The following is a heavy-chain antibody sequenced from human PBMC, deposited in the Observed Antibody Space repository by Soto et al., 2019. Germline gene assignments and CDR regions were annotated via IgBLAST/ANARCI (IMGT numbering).Heavy chain of an antibody. Sequence: PSETLSLTCTVSGGSISSYYWSWIRQPPGKGLEWIGYIYYSGSTNYNPSLKSRVTISVDTSKNQFSLKLSSVTAADTAVYYCARHESLGPQKEYSGYDRSWWFDPWGQGTLVTVSS. D-gene: IGHD5-12*01. V-gene: IGHV4-59*08. CDR1: GGSISSYY. J-gene: IGHJ5*02. CDR2: IYYSGST. CDR3: ARHESLGPQKEYSGYDRSWWFDP.